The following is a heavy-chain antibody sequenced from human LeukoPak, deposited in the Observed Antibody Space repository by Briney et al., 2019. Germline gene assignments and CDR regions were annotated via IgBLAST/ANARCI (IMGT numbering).Heavy chain of an antibody. J-gene: IGHJ4*02. Sequence: GGSLRLSCAASGFTFSSYWMHWVRQAPGKGLVWVSRINSDGFSTNYADSVKGRFTISRDNAKNTLYLQMNSLRAEDTAVYYCARDLGSSWINLDYWGQGTLVTVSS. CDR2: INSDGFST. CDR3: ARDLGSSWINLDY. V-gene: IGHV3-74*01. D-gene: IGHD6-13*01. CDR1: GFTFSSYW.